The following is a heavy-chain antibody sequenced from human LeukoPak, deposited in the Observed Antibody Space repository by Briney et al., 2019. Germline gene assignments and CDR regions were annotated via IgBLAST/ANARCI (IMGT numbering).Heavy chain of an antibody. CDR2: IYSGGST. J-gene: IGHJ6*02. V-gene: IGHV3-53*01. CDR1: GFTVSSNY. CDR3: AREGGHYYGMDV. Sequence: GGSLRLSCAASGFTVSSNYMSWVRQAPGKGLEWVSVIYSGGSTYYADSVKGRFTISRDNSKNTLYLQMNSLRAEDTAVCYCAREGGHYYGMDVWGQGTTVTVSS.